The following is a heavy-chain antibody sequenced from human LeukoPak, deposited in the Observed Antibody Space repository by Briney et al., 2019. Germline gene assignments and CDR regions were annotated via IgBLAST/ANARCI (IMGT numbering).Heavy chain of an antibody. D-gene: IGHD6-13*01. CDR2: IYSGGST. Sequence: PGGSLRLSCAASGFTFSSYSMNWVRQAPGKGLEWVSVIYSGGSTYYADSVKGRFTISRDKSKNTLYLQMNSLRDEDTAVYYCARGAGAAAGSPHDYWGRGTLVTVSS. CDR1: GFTFSSYS. J-gene: IGHJ4*02. CDR3: ARGAGAAAGSPHDY. V-gene: IGHV3-53*01.